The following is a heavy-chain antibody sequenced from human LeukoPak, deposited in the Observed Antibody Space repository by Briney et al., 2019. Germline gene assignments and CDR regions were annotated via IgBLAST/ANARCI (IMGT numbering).Heavy chain of an antibody. CDR2: IKQDGSEK. D-gene: IGHD2-15*01. V-gene: IGHV3-7*03. CDR3: GRVSESLVNGGVSWSFDN. Sequence: GGSLRLSCAASGFTFSSYWMSWVRQAPGKGLEWVANIKQDGSEKYYVDSVKGRFTISRDNAKNSLYLQMNSLRAEDTTVYYCGRVSESLVNGGVSWSFDNWGQGTLVTVSS. J-gene: IGHJ4*02. CDR1: GFTFSSYW.